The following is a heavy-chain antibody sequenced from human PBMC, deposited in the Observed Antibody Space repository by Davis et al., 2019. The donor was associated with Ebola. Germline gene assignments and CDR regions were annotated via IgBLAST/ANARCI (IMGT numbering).Heavy chain of an antibody. CDR1: GYTFTNYY. CDR2: INPNDGRT. CDR3: TTPGGQDSGYDVFDI. V-gene: IGHV1-46*03. Sequence: ASVKVSCKASGYTFTNYYMHWVRQAPGQGLEWMGMINPNDGRTIYAQKFQGRVTVTTDTSTSTAYMELRSLGSEDTALYYCTTPGGQDSGYDVFDIWGQGTMVTVSS. D-gene: IGHD5-12*01. J-gene: IGHJ3*02.